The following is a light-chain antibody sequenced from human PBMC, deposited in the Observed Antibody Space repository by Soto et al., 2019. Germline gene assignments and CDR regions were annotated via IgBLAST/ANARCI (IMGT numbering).Light chain of an antibody. CDR3: LQANSFPRT. V-gene: IGKV1-12*01. CDR2: AAS. J-gene: IGKJ4*01. CDR1: QGISSW. Sequence: DIQMTQSPSSVSAYVGDRVTITCRASQGISSWLVWYQQKPGKAPNLLIYAASSLQSGVPSRFSGSGSGTDFRLTISGLQPEDSATYYCLQANSFPRTFGGGTKVQIK.